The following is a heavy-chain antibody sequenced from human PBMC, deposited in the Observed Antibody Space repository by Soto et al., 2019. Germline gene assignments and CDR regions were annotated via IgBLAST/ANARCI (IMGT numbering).Heavy chain of an antibody. CDR2: INWNGGST. D-gene: IGHD2-2*01. V-gene: IGHV3-20*04. CDR3: ARDRRWDIVVVPAAMDV. CDR1: GFTFDDYG. Sequence: GGSLRLSCAASGFTFDDYGMSWVRQAPGKGLEWVSGINWNGGSTGYADSVKGRFTISRDNAKNSLYLQMNSLRAEDTALNYCARDRRWDIVVVPAAMDVWGQGTTVTVSS. J-gene: IGHJ6*02.